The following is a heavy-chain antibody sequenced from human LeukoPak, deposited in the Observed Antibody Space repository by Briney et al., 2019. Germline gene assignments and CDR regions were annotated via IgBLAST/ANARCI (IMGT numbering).Heavy chain of an antibody. CDR3: ARGYDIDV. V-gene: IGHV4-59*01. CDR2: IYYTGTT. J-gene: IGHJ6*02. Sequence: SQTLSLTCTVSGGSISNYYWSWIRQPPGKALEWIGYIYYTGTTKYNPSLKSRATISLDTSKNQFSLKLTSVTAADTALFFCARGYDIDVWGQGTTVTVSS. CDR1: GGSISNYY.